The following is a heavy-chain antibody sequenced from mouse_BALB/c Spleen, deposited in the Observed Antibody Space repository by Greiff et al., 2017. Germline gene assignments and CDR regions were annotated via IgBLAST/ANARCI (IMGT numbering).Heavy chain of an antibody. CDR1: GFAFSSYD. J-gene: IGHJ2*01. V-gene: IGHV5-12-1*01. CDR3: ARLDSSGYVGY. CDR2: ISSGGGST. D-gene: IGHD3-2*01. Sequence: EVMLVESGGGLVKPGGSLKLSCAASGFAFSSYDMSWVRQTPEKRLEWVAYISSGGGSTYYPDTVKGRFTISRDNAKNTLYLQMSSLKSEDTAMYYCARLDSSGYVGYWGQGTTLTVSS.